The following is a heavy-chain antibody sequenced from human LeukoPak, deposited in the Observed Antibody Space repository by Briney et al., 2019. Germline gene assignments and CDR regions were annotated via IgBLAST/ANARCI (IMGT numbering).Heavy chain of an antibody. CDR3: ARASLPQEGRYYYMDV. CDR2: INPSGGST. J-gene: IGHJ6*03. CDR1: GYTFTSYY. D-gene: IGHD2-15*01. Sequence: ASVKVSCKASGYTFTSYYMHWVRQAPGQGLEWMGIINPSGGSTSYAQKFQGRVTMTRDMSTSTVYMELSSLRSEDTAVYYCARASLPQEGRYYYMDVWGKGTTVTVSS. V-gene: IGHV1-46*01.